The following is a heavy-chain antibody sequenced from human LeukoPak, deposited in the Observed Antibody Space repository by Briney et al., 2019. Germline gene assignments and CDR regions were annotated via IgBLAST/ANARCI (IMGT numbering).Heavy chain of an antibody. CDR2: ISFDATSK. J-gene: IGHJ4*02. Sequence: GGSLRLSCAASGFPLRSYEMKRVRQAPAKGLEWVAAISFDATSKYYAYSVKGRFTISRDNSKNTLYLQMNSLRAEDTAVYYCAKDSSADDSSGYSYYFDYWGQGTLVTVSS. CDR3: AKDSSADDSSGYSYYFDY. V-gene: IGHV3-30*18. D-gene: IGHD3-22*01. CDR1: GFPLRSYE.